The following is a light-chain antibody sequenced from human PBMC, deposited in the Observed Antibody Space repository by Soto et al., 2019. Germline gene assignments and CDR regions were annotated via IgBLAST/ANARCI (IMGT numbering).Light chain of an antibody. J-gene: IGLJ2*01. CDR2: DVT. V-gene: IGLV2-11*02. CDR3: CSYAGSYTLI. CDR1: SSDVGGYNY. Sequence: QSALTQPRSVSGSPGQSVTISCTGTSSDVGGYNYVSWYQQHPGKVPKVIIYDVTKRPSGVPDRFSASKSGNTAYLTISGLQAEYEADYYCCSYAGSYTLIFGGGTKLTVL.